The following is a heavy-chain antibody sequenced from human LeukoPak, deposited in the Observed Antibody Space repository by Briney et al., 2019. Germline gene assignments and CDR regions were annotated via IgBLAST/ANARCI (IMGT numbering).Heavy chain of an antibody. CDR2: IWYDGSNK. CDR3: ARGGFNYGSGSYSYFDY. D-gene: IGHD3-10*01. Sequence: GGSLRLSCAASGFTFSSYGMHWVRQAPGKGLEWVAVIWYDGSNKYYADSVKGRFTISRDNSKNTLYLQMNSLRAEDTAVYYCARGGFNYGSGSYSYFDYWGQGTLVTVSS. CDR1: GFTFSSYG. J-gene: IGHJ4*02. V-gene: IGHV3-33*08.